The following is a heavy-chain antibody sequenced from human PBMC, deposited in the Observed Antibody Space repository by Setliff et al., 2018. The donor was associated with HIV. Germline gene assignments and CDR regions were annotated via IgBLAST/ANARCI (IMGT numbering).Heavy chain of an antibody. Sequence: KASETLSLTCAVYGGSFSGSYWSWVRQPPGKGLEWIGEINHSGRTNYNPSLKGRVIMSEDTSKNHFSLRLNSVTAADTAVYFCARGPYSRNFDPWGQGTLVTVSS. V-gene: IGHV4-34*01. CDR3: ARGPYSRNFDP. CDR1: GGSFSGSY. D-gene: IGHD1-26*01. J-gene: IGHJ5*02. CDR2: INHSGRT.